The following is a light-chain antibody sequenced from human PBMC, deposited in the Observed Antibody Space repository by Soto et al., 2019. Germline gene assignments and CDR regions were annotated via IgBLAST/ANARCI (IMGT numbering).Light chain of an antibody. Sequence: DIQMTQSPSTLSAFVGDRVTITCRASQTISTSLAWYQQKPGRPPKLLIYLASSLQSGVPARFSGSGSATEFTLSISSLQPDDFATYYCQQYGTSSRTFGQGTTVDIK. CDR3: QQYGTSSRT. CDR1: QTISTS. V-gene: IGKV1-5*03. CDR2: LAS. J-gene: IGKJ1*01.